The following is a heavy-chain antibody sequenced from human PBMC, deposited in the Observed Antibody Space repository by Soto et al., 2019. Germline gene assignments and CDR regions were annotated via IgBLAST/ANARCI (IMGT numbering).Heavy chain of an antibody. J-gene: IGHJ6*02. CDR1: GFTFSSYS. V-gene: IGHV3-23*01. D-gene: IGHD3-22*01. CDR2: ISGSGGTT. Sequence: EVQLLESGGGLVQPGGSLRLSCAASGFTFSSYSMIWVRQAPGKGLEWVSAISGSGGTTYYADSVKGRFTISRDNSKNTLYLQMNSLSAERTAVYYCAKVGVGYYDSTGYYLYYYYGMDVWGQGTTVTVSS. CDR3: AKVGVGYYDSTGYYLYYYYGMDV.